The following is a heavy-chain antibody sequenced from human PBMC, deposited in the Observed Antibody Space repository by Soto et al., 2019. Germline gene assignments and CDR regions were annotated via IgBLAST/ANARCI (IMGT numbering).Heavy chain of an antibody. J-gene: IGHJ4*02. CDR1: GFTFSSYS. D-gene: IGHD3-3*01. CDR2: ISSTSIYI. Sequence: PGGSLRLSCAASGFTFSSYSMNWDRQAPGKGLEWVSAISSTSIYIYYADSVRDRFTISRDNGKNSLYLQMNSLRAEDTAVYYCASKIFGGYSDRWGQGTLVTVSS. CDR3: ASKIFGGYSDR. V-gene: IGHV3-21*01.